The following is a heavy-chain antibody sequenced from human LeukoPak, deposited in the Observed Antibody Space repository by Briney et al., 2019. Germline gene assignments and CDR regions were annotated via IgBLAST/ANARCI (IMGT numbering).Heavy chain of an antibody. V-gene: IGHV4-34*01. CDR3: ARGFTAARRRGGSYFDY. Sequence: PSETLSLTCAVYGGSFSGYYWSWIRQPPGKGLEWIGEINHSGSTNYNPSLKSRVTISVDTSKNQFSLKLSSVTAADTAVYYCARGFTAARRRGGSYFDYWGQGTLVTVSS. J-gene: IGHJ4*02. D-gene: IGHD6-6*01. CDR2: INHSGST. CDR1: GGSFSGYY.